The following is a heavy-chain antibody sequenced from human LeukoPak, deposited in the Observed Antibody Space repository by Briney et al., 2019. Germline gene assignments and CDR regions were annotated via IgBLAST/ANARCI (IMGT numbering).Heavy chain of an antibody. CDR2: IKSKTDGGTT. CDR1: GFTFSNAW. D-gene: IGHD4-11*01. V-gene: IGHV3-15*01. Sequence: GGSLRLSCAASGFTFSNAWMSWVRQAPGKGLEWVGRIKSKTDGGTTDYAAPVKGRFTISRDDSKNTLYLQMNSLKTEDTAVYYCTTAGPTTDRYYYYYMDVWGKGTTVTVSS. CDR3: TTAGPTTDRYYYYYMDV. J-gene: IGHJ6*03.